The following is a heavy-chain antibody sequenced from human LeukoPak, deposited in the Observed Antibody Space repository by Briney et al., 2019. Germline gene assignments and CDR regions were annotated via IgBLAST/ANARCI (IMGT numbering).Heavy chain of an antibody. J-gene: IGHJ4*02. CDR2: ISGSGGST. CDR3: AKYTFGELLSDFDY. D-gene: IGHD3-10*01. V-gene: IGHV3-23*01. Sequence: AGGSLRLSCAASGFTFSSYAMSWVRQAPGKGLEWVSAISGSGGSTYYADSVKGRFTISRDNSKNTLYLQMNSLRAEDTAVYYCAKYTFGELLSDFDYWGQGTLVTVSS. CDR1: GFTFSSYA.